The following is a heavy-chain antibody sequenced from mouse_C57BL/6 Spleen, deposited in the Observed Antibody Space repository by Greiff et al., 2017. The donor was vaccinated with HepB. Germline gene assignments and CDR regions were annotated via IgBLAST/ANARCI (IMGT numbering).Heavy chain of an antibody. CDR3: ARPGGYTGWYFDV. V-gene: IGHV1-69*01. CDR1: GYTFTSYW. CDR2: IDHSDSYT. Sequence: QVQLQQPGAELVMPGASVKLSCKASGYTFTSYWMHWVKQRPGQGLEWIGEIDHSDSYTNYNQKFKGKSTLTVDKSSITAYMQLSSLTSEDSAVYYCARPGGYTGWYFDVWGTGTTVTVSS. D-gene: IGHD3-1*01. J-gene: IGHJ1*03.